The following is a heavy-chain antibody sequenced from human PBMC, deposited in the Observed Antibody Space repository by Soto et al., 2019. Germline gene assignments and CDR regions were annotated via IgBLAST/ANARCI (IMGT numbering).Heavy chain of an antibody. CDR3: ARDLSIVVVPAAMVGFDY. J-gene: IGHJ4*02. CDR2: ISAYNGNT. D-gene: IGHD2-2*01. Sequence: ASVKVSCTASGYTFTSYGISWVRQAPGQRLEWMGWISAYNGNTNYAQKLQGRVTMTTDTSTSTAYMELRSLRSDDTAVYYCARDLSIVVVPAAMVGFDYWGQGTLVTVSS. CDR1: GYTFTSYG. V-gene: IGHV1-18*01.